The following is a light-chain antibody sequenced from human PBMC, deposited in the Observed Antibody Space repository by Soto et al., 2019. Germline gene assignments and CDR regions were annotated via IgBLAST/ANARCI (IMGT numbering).Light chain of an antibody. J-gene: IGLJ2*01. V-gene: IGLV2-14*01. CDR1: SSDIGGYNY. CDR2: DVS. Sequence: QSVLTQPASVSGSPGQSITIPCSGTSSDIGGYNYVAWHQQHPGKAPKLVIYDVSNRPSGVSNRFSGSKSGNTASLTISGLQAEDEADYYCSSYTNSGTLVFGGGTKLTVL. CDR3: SSYTNSGTLV.